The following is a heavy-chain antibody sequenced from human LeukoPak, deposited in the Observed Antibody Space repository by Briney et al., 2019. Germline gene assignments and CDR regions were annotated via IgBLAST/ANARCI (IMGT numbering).Heavy chain of an antibody. CDR2: IGDGGSAT. CDR1: GFTFSNYA. D-gene: IGHD2-15*01. J-gene: IGHJ4*02. V-gene: IGHV3-23*01. Sequence: GGSLRLSCAASGFTFSNYAMSWVRQAPGKGREWVSAIGDGGSATNYAEFVKGRFTISRDNSKNTPYLQMNSLRAEDTAVYYCAKRSCSGGSCNFDYWGQGTLVTVSS. CDR3: AKRSCSGGSCNFDY.